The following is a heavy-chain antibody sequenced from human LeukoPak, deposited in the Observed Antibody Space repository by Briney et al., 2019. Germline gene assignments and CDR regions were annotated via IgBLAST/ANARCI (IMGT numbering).Heavy chain of an antibody. CDR3: AKSTPARYCSGGSCYIVY. Sequence: GGSLRLSCAASGFTFSSYAMSWVRQAPGKGLEWVSAISGSGGSTYYADSVKGRFTISRDNSKNTLYLQMNSLRAEDTAVYYCAKSTPARYCSGGSCYIVYWGQGTLVIVSS. CDR1: GFTFSSYA. D-gene: IGHD2-15*01. V-gene: IGHV3-23*01. CDR2: ISGSGGST. J-gene: IGHJ4*02.